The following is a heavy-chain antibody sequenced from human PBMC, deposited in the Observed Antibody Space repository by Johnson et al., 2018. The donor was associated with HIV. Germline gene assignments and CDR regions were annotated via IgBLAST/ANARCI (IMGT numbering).Heavy chain of an antibody. CDR1: GFTLSSYG. J-gene: IGHJ3*01. CDR3: AKGYSSSGYWVTPNDAFDL. D-gene: IGHD3-22*01. Sequence: QVQLVESGGGVVQPGGSLRLSCAASGFTLSSYGMHWVRQAPGKGLEWVAFIRYDGSDKYSADSVEGRFTISRDNSKNTLYLQMNSLRAEDTAVYYCAKGYSSSGYWVTPNDAFDLWGQGTMVTVSS. V-gene: IGHV3-30*02. CDR2: IRYDGSDK.